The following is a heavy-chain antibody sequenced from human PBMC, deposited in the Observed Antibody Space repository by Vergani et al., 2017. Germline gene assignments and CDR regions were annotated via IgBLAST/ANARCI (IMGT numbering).Heavy chain of an antibody. D-gene: IGHD6-19*01. CDR2: IYHSGST. Sequence: QVQLQESGPGLVKPSETLSLTCAVSGYSISSGYYWGWIRQPPGKGLEWIGSIYHSGSTNYNPSLKSRVTISVDTSKNQFSLKLSSVTAADTAVYYCATLRGSGSTSYYYYYGMDVWGQGTTVTVSS. V-gene: IGHV4-38-2*01. CDR3: ATLRGSGSTSYYYYYGMDV. CDR1: GYSISSGYY. J-gene: IGHJ6*02.